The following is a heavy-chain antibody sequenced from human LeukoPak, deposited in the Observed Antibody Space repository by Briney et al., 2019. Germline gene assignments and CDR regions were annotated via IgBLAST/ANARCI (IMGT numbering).Heavy chain of an antibody. V-gene: IGHV4-59*11. D-gene: IGHD6-19*01. CDR1: GGSISSHY. CDR3: ARVRGSGWYEFEY. J-gene: IGHJ4*02. CDR2: IYYSGGT. Sequence: PSETLSLTCTVSGGSISSHYWSWIRQPPGKGLEWIGYIYYSGGTNYNPSLKSRVTISVDTSKNQFSLKLSSVTAADTAVYHCARVRGSGWYEFEYWGQGTRVTVPS.